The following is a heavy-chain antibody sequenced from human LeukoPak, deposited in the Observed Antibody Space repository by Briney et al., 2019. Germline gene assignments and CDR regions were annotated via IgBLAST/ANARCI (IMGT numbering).Heavy chain of an antibody. CDR1: GGSFSGYY. J-gene: IGHJ4*02. D-gene: IGHD6-13*01. CDR3: ARHSSSWYYY. CDR2: INHSGST. Sequence: SETLSLTCAVYGGSFSGYYWSWIRQPPGKGLEWIGEINHSGSTNYNPSLKSRVTISVDTSKNQFSLKLSSVTAADTAVYHCARHSSSWYYYWGQGTLVTVSS. V-gene: IGHV4-34*01.